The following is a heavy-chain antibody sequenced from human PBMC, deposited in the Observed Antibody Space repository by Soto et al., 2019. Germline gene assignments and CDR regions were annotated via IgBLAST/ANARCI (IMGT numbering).Heavy chain of an antibody. CDR3: ASAQCSGNDCYYDY. Sequence: GGSLRLSCAAPGFTFSDDFMTWIRQAPGKGLEWVSYISGRGDRIYYADSVKGRFTISRDNAKKSLYLQMNSLRAEETAVYYCASAQCSGNDCYYDYWGQAILVNVS. CDR2: ISGRGDRI. V-gene: IGHV3-11*01. J-gene: IGHJ4*02. D-gene: IGHD5-12*01. CDR1: GFTFSDDF.